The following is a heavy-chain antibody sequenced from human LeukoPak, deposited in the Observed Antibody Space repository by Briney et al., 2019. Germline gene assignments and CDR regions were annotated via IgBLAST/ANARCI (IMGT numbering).Heavy chain of an antibody. D-gene: IGHD3-16*01. Sequence: SETLSLTCTVSGGSISSYYWSWIRQPPGKGLEWIGYIYHSGSTNYNPSLKSRVTISVDTSKNQFSLKLSSVTAADTAVYYCARSRSTYVLDYWGQGTLVTVSS. CDR2: IYHSGST. V-gene: IGHV4-59*01. CDR1: GGSISSYY. CDR3: ARSRSTYVLDY. J-gene: IGHJ4*02.